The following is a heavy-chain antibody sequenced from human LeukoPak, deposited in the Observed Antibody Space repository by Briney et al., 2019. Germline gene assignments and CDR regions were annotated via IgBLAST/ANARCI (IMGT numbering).Heavy chain of an antibody. D-gene: IGHD2-2*02. CDR1: GGSISSYY. CDR2: IYYSGST. Sequence: SETLSLTCTVSGGSISSYYWSWIRQPPGKGLEWIGYIYYSGSTNYNPSLKSRVTISVDTSKNQFSLKLSSVTAADTAAYYCARHLRVPAAIIDNWFDPWGQGTLVTVSS. J-gene: IGHJ5*02. V-gene: IGHV4-59*08. CDR3: ARHLRVPAAIIDNWFDP.